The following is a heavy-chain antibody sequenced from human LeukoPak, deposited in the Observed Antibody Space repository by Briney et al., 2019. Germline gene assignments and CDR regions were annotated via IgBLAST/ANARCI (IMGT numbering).Heavy chain of an antibody. CDR2: IIPILGIA. J-gene: IGHJ5*02. V-gene: IGHV1-69*04. CDR1: GGTFSSYA. D-gene: IGHD6-13*01. CDR3: ARSMAAPRSNWFDP. Sequence: GASVKVSCKASGGTFSSYAISWVRQAPGQGLEWMGRIIPILGIANYAQKFQGRVTITADKSTSTAYMELSSLRSEDTAVYYCARSMAAPRSNWFDPWGQGTLVAVSS.